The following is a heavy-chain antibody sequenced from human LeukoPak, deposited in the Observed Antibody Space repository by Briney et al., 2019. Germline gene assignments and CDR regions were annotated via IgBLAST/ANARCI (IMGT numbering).Heavy chain of an antibody. J-gene: IGHJ4*02. Sequence: PGGSLRLSCAASGFTVSSVYMSWVRQAPGKGLEWVSLIYKDGSTYYADSVKGRFTISRDNSKNTLFLQMNTLRADDTAVYYCARDAVEQQLVHYFDYWGQGTLVTVSS. CDR2: IYKDGST. CDR1: GFTVSSVY. D-gene: IGHD6-13*01. V-gene: IGHV3-53*01. CDR3: ARDAVEQQLVHYFDY.